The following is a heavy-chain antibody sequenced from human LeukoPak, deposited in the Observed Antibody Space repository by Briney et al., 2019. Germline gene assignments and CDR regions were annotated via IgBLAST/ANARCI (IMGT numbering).Heavy chain of an antibody. J-gene: IGHJ6*02. CDR2: IIPILGIA. CDR1: GGTFSSYA. D-gene: IGHD5-24*01. V-gene: IGHV1-69*10. Sequence: ASVKVSCKASGGTFSSYANSWLRQAPGQGLEWMGGIIPILGIANYAQKFQGRVTITADKSTSTAYMELSSLRSEDTAVYYCARDPGRWLQADYYYGMDVWGQGTTVTVSS. CDR3: ARDPGRWLQADYYYGMDV.